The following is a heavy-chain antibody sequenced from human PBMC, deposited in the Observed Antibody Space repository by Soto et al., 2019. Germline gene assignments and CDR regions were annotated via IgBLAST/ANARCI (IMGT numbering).Heavy chain of an antibody. Sequence: QVQLQQWGAGLLKPSETLSLTCAVYGGSFSGYYWSWIRQPPGKGLEWIGEINHSGSTNYNPSLKSRVTISVDTSKNQFSLKLSSVTAADTAVYYCARGATYYYYYGMDVWGQGTTVTVS. CDR2: INHSGST. CDR1: GGSFSGYY. D-gene: IGHD1-26*01. J-gene: IGHJ6*02. V-gene: IGHV4-34*01. CDR3: ARGATYYYYYGMDV.